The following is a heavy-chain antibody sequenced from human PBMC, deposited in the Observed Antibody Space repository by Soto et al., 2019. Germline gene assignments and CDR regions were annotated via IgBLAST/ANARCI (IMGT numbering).Heavy chain of an antibody. CDR3: ASRGVLPAALTLGGDSWFDP. V-gene: IGHV1-69*01. CDR1: GGTFSSYA. Sequence: QVQLVQSGAEVKKPWASVKVSCTASGGTFSSYAISWVRQAPGQGLEWMGGIIPIFGTVNYAQKFQGRVTITADESTSTAYMALSRLRLEDTAVYYWASRGVLPAALTLGGDSWFDPWGQGTLVTVSS. D-gene: IGHD2-2*01. J-gene: IGHJ5*02. CDR2: IIPIFGTV.